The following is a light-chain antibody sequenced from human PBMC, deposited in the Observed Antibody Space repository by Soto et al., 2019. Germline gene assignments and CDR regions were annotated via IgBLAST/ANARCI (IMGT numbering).Light chain of an antibody. V-gene: IGLV2-14*01. J-gene: IGLJ3*02. CDR1: SSDVGGYNY. Sequence: QSALTQPASVSGSPGQSITISCTGTSSDVGGYNYVSWYQQHPGKAPKLMIYEVSNRPSGVSNRFSGSKSGNTASLPISGLQAEEEADYYCSSYTSRSTWVFGGGTKLTVL. CDR3: SSYTSRSTWV. CDR2: EVS.